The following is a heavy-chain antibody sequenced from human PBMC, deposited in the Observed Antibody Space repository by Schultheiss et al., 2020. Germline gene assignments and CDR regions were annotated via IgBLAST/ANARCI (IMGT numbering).Heavy chain of an antibody. V-gene: IGHV4-34*01. CDR3: ARDQGYDKYYYYYGMDV. CDR2: IYYSGST. CDR1: GGSFSGYY. D-gene: IGHD5-12*01. J-gene: IGHJ6*02. Sequence: SETLSLTCAVYGGSFSGYYWGWIRQPPGKGLEWIGSIYYSGSTYYNPSLKSRVTISVDTSKNQFSLKLSSVTAADTAVYYCARDQGYDKYYYYYGMDVWGQGTTVTVSS.